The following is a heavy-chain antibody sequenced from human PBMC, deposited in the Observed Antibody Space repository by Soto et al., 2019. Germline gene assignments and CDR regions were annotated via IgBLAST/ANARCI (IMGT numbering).Heavy chain of an antibody. CDR1: GFSLSSGVG. D-gene: IGHD6-19*01. V-gene: IGHV2-5*02. Sequence: QITLKESGPTLVKPTQTLTLTCTFSGFSLSSGVGVGWIRQSPGKALEWLAVIYWDDDKRYSPSLQSRVTISKDTSKNQVVLTMSNMDPVDTATYYCAHRVEGYVSGWSQVCFDYWGPGALVTVSS. CDR3: AHRVEGYVSGWSQVCFDY. J-gene: IGHJ4*02. CDR2: IYWDDDK.